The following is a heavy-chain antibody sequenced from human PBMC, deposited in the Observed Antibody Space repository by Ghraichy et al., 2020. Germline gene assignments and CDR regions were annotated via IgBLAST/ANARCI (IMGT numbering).Heavy chain of an antibody. D-gene: IGHD2-15*01. CDR3: AKGYCSGGSCLGNYYFDS. CDR1: GFTFSSYA. V-gene: IGHV3-23*01. J-gene: IGHJ4*02. Sequence: GGSLRLSCAASGFTFSSYAMSWVRQAPGKGLEWVSAISGSGGSTYYADSVKGRFTISRDNSKNTLYLQMNSLRAEDTAVYYCAKGYCSGGSCLGNYYFDSWGQGTLVTVSS. CDR2: ISGSGGST.